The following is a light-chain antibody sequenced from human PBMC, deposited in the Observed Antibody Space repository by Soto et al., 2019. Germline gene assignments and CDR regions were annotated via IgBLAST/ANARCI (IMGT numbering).Light chain of an antibody. V-gene: IGKV3-20*01. CDR1: QSVSSSY. CDR3: QQYNNWPPIT. Sequence: EIVLTQSPGTLSLSPGERATLSCRASQSVSSSYLAWYQQKPGQAPRLLIYGASSRDTGIPDRFSGSGSGTDFSLTISSLQSEDFAVYYCQQYNNWPPITFGQGTRLEIK. J-gene: IGKJ5*01. CDR2: GAS.